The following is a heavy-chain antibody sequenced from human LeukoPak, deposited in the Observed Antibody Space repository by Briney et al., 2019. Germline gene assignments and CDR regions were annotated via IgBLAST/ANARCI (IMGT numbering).Heavy chain of an antibody. CDR3: ARNDGSGSYLDDYYGMDV. Sequence: GGSLRLSCAASGFTFSSYSMNWVRQAPGKGLEWVSSISSSSSYIYYADSVKGRFTISRDNDKNSLYLQMNSLRAEDTAVYYGARNDGSGSYLDDYYGMDVWGKGTTVTVSS. CDR1: GFTFSSYS. CDR2: ISSSSSYI. D-gene: IGHD3-10*01. V-gene: IGHV3-21*01. J-gene: IGHJ6*04.